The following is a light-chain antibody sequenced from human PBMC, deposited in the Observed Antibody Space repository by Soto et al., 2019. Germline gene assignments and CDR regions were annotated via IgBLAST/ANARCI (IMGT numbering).Light chain of an antibody. V-gene: IGKV3-15*01. CDR3: QQYNDWPLT. J-gene: IGKJ1*01. Sequence: EILMTQSPVTLSVSPGERATLSCRASQSVSSNLAWYQQKPGQAPSLLIYGAFTRATGIPARFSGTGSGTEFTLTISSLQPEDFALYYCQQYNDWPLTFGQGTKVDIK. CDR1: QSVSSN. CDR2: GAF.